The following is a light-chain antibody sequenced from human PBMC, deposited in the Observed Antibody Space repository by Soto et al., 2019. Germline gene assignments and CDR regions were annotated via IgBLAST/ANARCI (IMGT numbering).Light chain of an antibody. CDR2: EAS. Sequence: DIQMTQSPSTLSASVGDRVTITCRPSQSVSTWLAWYQQKPGEAPNLLIYEASRLQSGVPSRFSGSASGREFTLTITNLQPDDFATYYCQQYNTYSTFGQGTKVDIK. V-gene: IGKV1-5*01. J-gene: IGKJ1*01. CDR3: QQYNTYST. CDR1: QSVSTW.